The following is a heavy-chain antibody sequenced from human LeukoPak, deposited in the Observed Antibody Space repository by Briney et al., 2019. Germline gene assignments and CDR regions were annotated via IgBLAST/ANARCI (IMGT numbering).Heavy chain of an antibody. V-gene: IGHV1-8*01. J-gene: IGHJ5*02. Sequence: GASVKVSCKASGYTFTSYDINWVRQATGQGLEWMGWMNPNSGNTGYARKFQGRVTMTRNTSISTAYMELSSLRSEDTAVYYCARARLYCSSTSCYIWFDPWGQGTLVTVSS. CDR2: MNPNSGNT. CDR3: ARARLYCSSTSCYIWFDP. CDR1: GYTFTSYD. D-gene: IGHD2-2*02.